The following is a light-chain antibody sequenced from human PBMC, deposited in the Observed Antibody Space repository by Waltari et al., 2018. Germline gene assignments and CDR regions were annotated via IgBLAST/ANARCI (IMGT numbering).Light chain of an antibody. V-gene: IGLV2-23*02. Sequence: QSALTQPASVSGSPGQSITISCTGTSSDVGGYNLVSWYQQHPGKAPKFIIYEVTKRPSGVANLFPCSKSGNTASLTISGLQAEDEADYYCCSFAGSATSVVFGGGTKLTVL. J-gene: IGLJ2*01. CDR1: SSDVGGYNL. CDR3: CSFAGSATSVV. CDR2: EVT.